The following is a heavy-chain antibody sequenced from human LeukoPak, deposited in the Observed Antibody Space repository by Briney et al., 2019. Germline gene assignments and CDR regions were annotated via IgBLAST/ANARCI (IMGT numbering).Heavy chain of an antibody. J-gene: IGHJ3*02. Sequence: GSVKVSCKVSGYTLTELSMHWVRQAPGKGLEWMGGFDPEDGETIYAQKFQGRVTMTEDTSTDTAYMELSSLRFEDTAVYYCATKGPSYGNAFDIWGQGTMVTVSS. CDR2: FDPEDGET. CDR1: GYTLTELS. CDR3: ATKGPSYGNAFDI. V-gene: IGHV1-24*01. D-gene: IGHD3-10*01.